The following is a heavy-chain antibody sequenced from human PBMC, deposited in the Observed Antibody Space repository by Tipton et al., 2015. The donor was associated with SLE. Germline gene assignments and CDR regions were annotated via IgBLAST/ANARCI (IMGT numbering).Heavy chain of an antibody. CDR2: INPTGTST. CDR3: ASSRGSYTGISWWSDP. CDR1: TYY. J-gene: IGHJ5*02. D-gene: IGHD1-26*01. Sequence: QLVQSGAEVTKPGASVKVSCRAPTYYIHWVRQAPGQGLEWMGTINPTGTSTTYAQKFQGRVTVTRDTSTSTVYMQLGSLRSEDTAVYYCASSRGSYTGISWWSDPWGQGTLVTVSS. V-gene: IGHV1-46*01.